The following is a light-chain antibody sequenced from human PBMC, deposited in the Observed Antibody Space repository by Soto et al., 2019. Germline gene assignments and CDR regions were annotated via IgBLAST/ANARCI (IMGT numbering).Light chain of an antibody. Sequence: IVMTQSPGTLSVSPGERATLSCRASQNIGNKVGWYQQKPGQAPRLLIYGASTRATGTPARFSGSGSGTEFTLTISSLQSEDFAVYYCQQYKSWPPITFGQGTRLEIK. CDR1: QNIGNK. CDR2: GAS. V-gene: IGKV3-15*01. J-gene: IGKJ5*01. CDR3: QQYKSWPPIT.